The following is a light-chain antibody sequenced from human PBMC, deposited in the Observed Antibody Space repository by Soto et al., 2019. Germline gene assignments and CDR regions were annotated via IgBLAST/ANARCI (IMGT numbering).Light chain of an antibody. CDR1: QSISSW. V-gene: IGKV1-5*03. Sequence: DIQLTQFPSTLSHSVGDRVTITCRASQSISSWLAWYQQKPGNAPKLLIYKASSLQSGVPSRFSGSGSGTEFTLTISTLQPDDFATYYCQQYNSYPHTFGQGTKLEIK. J-gene: IGKJ2*01. CDR3: QQYNSYPHT. CDR2: KAS.